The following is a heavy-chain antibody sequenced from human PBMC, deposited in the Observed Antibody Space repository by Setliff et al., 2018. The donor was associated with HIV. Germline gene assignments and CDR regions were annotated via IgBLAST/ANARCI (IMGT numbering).Heavy chain of an antibody. Sequence: GGSLRLSCVASGFTFRSYWMSWVRQAPGKRPEWVANIKDDGRDKFYLDSVQGRSTVSRDNSKNTLYLQMNSLTAEDTAVYYCVKDGDYRNGDYDAFDIWGQGTMVTVSS. CDR1: GFTFRSYW. V-gene: IGHV3-7*01. J-gene: IGHJ3*02. CDR3: VKDGDYRNGDYDAFDI. CDR2: IKDDGRDK. D-gene: IGHD4-17*01.